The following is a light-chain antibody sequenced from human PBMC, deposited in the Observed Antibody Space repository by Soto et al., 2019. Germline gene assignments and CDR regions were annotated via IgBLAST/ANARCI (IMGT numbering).Light chain of an antibody. J-gene: IGKJ5*01. CDR2: AAY. Sequence: EMVSTQSPATLSVSPGASAPLSRRASQGVSSNLAWYQQKPSQAHRLLIYAAYTRATGIPARFSGSGSGTEFTLTISILQSEDVATYDCQQYNNWPITFGKGTRRAIK. CDR1: QGVSSN. V-gene: IGKV3-15*01. CDR3: QQYNNWPIT.